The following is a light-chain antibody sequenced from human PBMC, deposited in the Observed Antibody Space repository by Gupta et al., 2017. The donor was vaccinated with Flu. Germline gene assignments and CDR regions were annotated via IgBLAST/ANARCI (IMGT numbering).Light chain of an antibody. CDR2: EVS. CDR1: SSDVGGYNY. J-gene: IGLJ2*01. V-gene: IGLV2-8*01. Sequence: QSALTQPPSASASPGQSVTISCTGTSSDVGGYNYVSWYQQHPGKAPKLMVYEVSKRPSGVPGRFSGSKSGNTASLTVSGRQAEDEADYYCSSYAGSTHVVFGGGTKLTVL. CDR3: SSYAGSTHVV.